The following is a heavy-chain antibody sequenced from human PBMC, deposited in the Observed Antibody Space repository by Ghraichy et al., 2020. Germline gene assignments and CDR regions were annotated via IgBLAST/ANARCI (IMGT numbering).Heavy chain of an antibody. D-gene: IGHD6-13*01. J-gene: IGHJ6*03. CDR3: ASYSSSWYDYYYYYMDV. CDR2: IIPIFGTA. Sequence: SVKVSCKASGGTFSSYAISWVRQAPGQGLEWMGGIIPIFGTANYAQKFQGRVTITADESTSTAYMELSSLRSEDTAVYYCASYSSSWYDYYYYYMDVWGKGTTVTVSS. CDR1: GGTFSSYA. V-gene: IGHV1-69*13.